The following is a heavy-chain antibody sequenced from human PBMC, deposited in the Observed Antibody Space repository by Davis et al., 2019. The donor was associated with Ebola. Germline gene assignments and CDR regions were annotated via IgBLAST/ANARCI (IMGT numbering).Heavy chain of an antibody. CDR3: AGRGGWSGAFLDY. CDR1: GYTFTTYW. J-gene: IGHJ4*02. V-gene: IGHV5-51*01. CDR2: IYPGDSDT. D-gene: IGHD3-3*02. Sequence: KVSCKGSGYTFTTYWIGWVRQMPGKGLEWMGIIYPGDSDTRYSPSFQGQVTISADKSISTAYLQWGSLKASDTAMYYCAGRGGWSGAFLDYWGQGTLVTVSS.